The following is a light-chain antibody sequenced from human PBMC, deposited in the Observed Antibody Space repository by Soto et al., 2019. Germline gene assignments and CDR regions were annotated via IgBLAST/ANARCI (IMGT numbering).Light chain of an antibody. CDR1: SSDVGSYNL. CDR3: CSYAGSSTFV. V-gene: IGLV2-23*03. J-gene: IGLJ1*01. CDR2: EGT. Sequence: QSALTQPASVSGSPGQSITISCAGTSSDVGSYNLVSWYQQHPGQAPKLMIYEGTKRPSGVSNRFSGSKSGNTASLTISGLQAEDGADYYCCSYAGSSTFVFGTGTKVTI.